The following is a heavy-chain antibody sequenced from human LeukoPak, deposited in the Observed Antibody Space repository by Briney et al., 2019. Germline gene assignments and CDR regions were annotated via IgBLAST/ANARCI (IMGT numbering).Heavy chain of an antibody. V-gene: IGHV1-3*01. D-gene: IGHD6-13*01. CDR1: GYTFASYA. CDR2: INAGNGNT. CDR3: ARVFMAAAGYGSFDY. Sequence: ASVKVSCKASGYTFASYAMHWVRQAPGQRLEWMGWINAGNGNTKYSQKFQGRVTITRDTSASTAYMELSSLGSEDTAVYYCARVFMAAAGYGSFDYWGQGTLVTVSS. J-gene: IGHJ4*02.